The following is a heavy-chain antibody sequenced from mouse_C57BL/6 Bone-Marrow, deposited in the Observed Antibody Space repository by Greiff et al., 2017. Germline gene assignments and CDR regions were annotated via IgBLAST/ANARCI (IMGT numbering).Heavy chain of an antibody. D-gene: IGHD2-1*01. CDR2: IWSGGST. CDR1: GFSLTSYG. V-gene: IGHV2-2*01. Sequence: VQLQQSGPGLVQPSQCLSITCTVSGFSLTSYGVHWVRQSPGKGLEWLGVIWSGGSTDNYAPYISRLSISKDNYNSQVFFKINSRQADDTSIYYYARNRYYCNYSCYFDYWGKGTTLTVSS. CDR3: ARNRYYCNYSCYFDY. J-gene: IGHJ2*01.